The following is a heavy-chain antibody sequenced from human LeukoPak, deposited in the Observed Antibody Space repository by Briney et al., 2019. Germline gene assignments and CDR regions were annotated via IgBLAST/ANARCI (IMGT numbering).Heavy chain of an antibody. CDR3: ARGSSRGMDV. CDR2: INAGHGYT. CDR1: GYNFTSYT. V-gene: IGHV1-3*01. Sequence: GASVKVSCKASGYNFTSYTMHWVRQAPGQRLEWMGWINAGHGYTKYAQNFQGRVTITRDTSANTGYMELSSLRYEDTAVYYCARGSSRGMDVWGLGTTVIVS. J-gene: IGHJ6*02.